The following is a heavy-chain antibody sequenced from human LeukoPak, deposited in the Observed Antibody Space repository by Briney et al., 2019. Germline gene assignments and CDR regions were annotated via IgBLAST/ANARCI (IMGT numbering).Heavy chain of an antibody. Sequence: SETLSLTCTVSGGSISSSYWNWIRQPPGKGLEWIGYIYYSGSTNYNPSLKSRVTISVDTSKNQFSLKLTSVTAADTAVYYCAKDPHTGIAPDYWGQGTLVTVSS. CDR1: GGSISSSY. CDR2: IYYSGST. CDR3: AKDPHTGIAPDY. J-gene: IGHJ4*02. D-gene: IGHD5-18*01. V-gene: IGHV4-59*12.